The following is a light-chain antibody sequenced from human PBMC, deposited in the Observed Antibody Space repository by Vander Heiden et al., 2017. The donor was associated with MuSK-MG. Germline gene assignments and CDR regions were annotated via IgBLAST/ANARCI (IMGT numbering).Light chain of an antibody. V-gene: IGLV2-14*03. CDR2: DVS. CDR1: SSDVGGYNY. Sequence: QSALTQPASVSGSPGQSITISCTGTSSDVGGYNYVSWYQQHPGKAPNLMIYDVSNRPSGVSTRFSGSKSGTTASLTISGLPAEDAADYYFSSYTSSNTLVFGGGTKLTVL. J-gene: IGLJ2*01. CDR3: SSYTSSNTLV.